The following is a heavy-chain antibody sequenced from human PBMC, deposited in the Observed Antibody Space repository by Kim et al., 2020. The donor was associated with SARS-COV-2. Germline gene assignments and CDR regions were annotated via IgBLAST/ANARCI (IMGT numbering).Heavy chain of an antibody. J-gene: IGHJ4*02. D-gene: IGHD3-10*02. Sequence: PVRGRFTISRDDSKTTLFLQMNSLKTEDTAVYYCTTTPHLFGEFVGSDYWGQGTLVTVSS. CDR3: TTTPHLFGEFVGSDY. V-gene: IGHV3-15*01.